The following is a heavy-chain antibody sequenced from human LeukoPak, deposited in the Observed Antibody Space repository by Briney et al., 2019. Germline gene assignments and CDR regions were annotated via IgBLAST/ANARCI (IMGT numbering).Heavy chain of an antibody. V-gene: IGHV3-23*01. D-gene: IGHD4-17*01. J-gene: IGHJ3*02. CDR1: GFTFSSYA. CDR3: AKGDYFTVITAYDAFDI. CDR2: ISGSGSIT. Sequence: GGSLRLSCAASGFTFSSYAMSWVRQAPGKGLEWVSAISGSGSITYYADSVKGHFTISRGNSKNTLYLQMNSLSAEDTAVYYCAKGDYFTVITAYDAFDIWGQGTMVTVSS.